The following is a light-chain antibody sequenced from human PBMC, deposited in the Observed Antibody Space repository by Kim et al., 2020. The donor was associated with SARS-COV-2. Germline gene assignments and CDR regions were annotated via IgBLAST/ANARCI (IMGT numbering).Light chain of an antibody. Sequence: QSITSSCTGTGSDVGGYNYVSWYQQHPGKAPKLMIYDVSNRPSGVSNRFSGSKSGNTASLTISGLQAEDEADYYCSSYTSSSTLEVFGTGTKVTVL. V-gene: IGLV2-14*03. J-gene: IGLJ1*01. CDR3: SSYTSSSTLEV. CDR2: DVS. CDR1: GSDVGGYNY.